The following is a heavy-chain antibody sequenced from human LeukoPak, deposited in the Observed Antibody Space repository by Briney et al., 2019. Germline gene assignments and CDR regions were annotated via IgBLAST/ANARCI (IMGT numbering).Heavy chain of an antibody. CDR2: INAGNGNT. J-gene: IGHJ4*02. CDR1: GYTFTSYA. CDR3: ARGYDILTGYYPGFDY. Sequence: ASVKVPCKASGYTFTSYAMHWVRQAPGQRLEWMGWINAGNGNTKYSQKFQGRVTITRDTSASTAYMELSSLRSEDTAVYYCARGYDILTGYYPGFDYWGQGTLVTVSS. D-gene: IGHD3-9*01. V-gene: IGHV1-3*01.